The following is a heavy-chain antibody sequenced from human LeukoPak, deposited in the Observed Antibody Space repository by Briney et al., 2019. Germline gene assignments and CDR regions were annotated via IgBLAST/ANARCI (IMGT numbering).Heavy chain of an antibody. CDR3: ARDQAAAGTWKYNWFDP. CDR2: IYHSGST. Sequence: SQTLSLTCTVSGGSISSGGYYWSWIRQPPGKGLEWIGYIYHSGSTYYNPSLKSRVTMSVDTSKNQFSLKLSSVTAADTAVYYCARDQAAAGTWKYNWFDPWGQGTLVTVSS. J-gene: IGHJ5*02. D-gene: IGHD6-13*01. V-gene: IGHV4-30-2*01. CDR1: GGSISSGGYY.